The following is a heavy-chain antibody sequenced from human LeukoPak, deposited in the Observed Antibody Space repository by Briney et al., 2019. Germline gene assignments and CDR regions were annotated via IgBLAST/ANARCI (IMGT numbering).Heavy chain of an antibody. V-gene: IGHV4-4*07. J-gene: IGHJ4*02. CDR1: GGSISTYY. CDR2: VNIGGST. D-gene: IGHD2-8*01. Sequence: SETLSLNCTVSGGSISTYYWNWIRQPAGKGLEWIGRVNIGGSTNYNPSLQSRVTMSVDTSKNQFSLKLSSVTAADTAVYYCARETRNCTNGVCSNPDFDYWGQGTLVTVS. CDR3: ARETRNCTNGVCSNPDFDY.